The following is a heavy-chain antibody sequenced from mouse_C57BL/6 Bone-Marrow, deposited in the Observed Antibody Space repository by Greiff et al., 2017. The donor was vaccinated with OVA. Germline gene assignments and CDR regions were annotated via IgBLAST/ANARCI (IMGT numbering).Heavy chain of an antibody. CDR1: GYTFTDYY. CDR2: INPNNGGT. CDR3: ARILRGFFAY. Sequence: VQLKQSGPELVKPGASVKISCKASGYTFTDYYMNWVKQSHGKSLEWIGDINPNNGGTSYNQKFKGKATLTVDKSSSTAYMELRSLTSEDSAVYYCARILRGFFAYWGQGTLVTVSA. J-gene: IGHJ3*01. D-gene: IGHD1-1*01. V-gene: IGHV1-26*01.